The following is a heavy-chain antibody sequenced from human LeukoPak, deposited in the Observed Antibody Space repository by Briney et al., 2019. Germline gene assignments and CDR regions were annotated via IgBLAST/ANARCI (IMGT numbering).Heavy chain of an antibody. J-gene: IGHJ4*02. V-gene: IGHV1-24*01. CDR1: GYTLTELS. CDR3: ATTPPYSYGYVLGY. D-gene: IGHD5-18*01. Sequence: ASVKVSCKVSGYTLTELSMHWVRQAPGKGLEWMGGFDPEDGETIYAQKFQGRVTMTEDTSTDTAYTELSSLRSEDTAVYYCATTPPYSYGYVLGYWGQGTLVTVSS. CDR2: FDPEDGET.